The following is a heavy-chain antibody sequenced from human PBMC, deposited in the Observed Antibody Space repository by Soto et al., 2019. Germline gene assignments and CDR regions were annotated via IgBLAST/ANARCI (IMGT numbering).Heavy chain of an antibody. J-gene: IGHJ4*02. Sequence: QVQLVESGGGVVQPGRSLRLSCAASGFTFSSYGMHWVRQAPGKGLEWVAVISYDGSNKYYAHSVKGRFTISRDNSKNTLYLQMNSLRAEDTAVYYCAKVAPYNWNDGGDYWGQGTLVTVSS. CDR1: GFTFSSYG. V-gene: IGHV3-30*18. CDR2: ISYDGSNK. D-gene: IGHD1-1*01. CDR3: AKVAPYNWNDGGDY.